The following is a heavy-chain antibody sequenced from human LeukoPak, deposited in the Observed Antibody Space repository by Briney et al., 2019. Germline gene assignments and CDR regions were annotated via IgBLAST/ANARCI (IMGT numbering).Heavy chain of an antibody. CDR1: GYTFTGYN. J-gene: IGHJ6*03. V-gene: IGHV1-2*02. CDR3: AREPHHYMDV. CDR2: INPNSGGT. Sequence: ASVKVSCKASGYTFTGYNMHWVRQAPGQGLEWMGWINPNSGGTNYAQKYQGRVTMTRDTSISTAYMELRRPRSDDTAVYYCAREPHHYMDVWGKGTTVTVSS.